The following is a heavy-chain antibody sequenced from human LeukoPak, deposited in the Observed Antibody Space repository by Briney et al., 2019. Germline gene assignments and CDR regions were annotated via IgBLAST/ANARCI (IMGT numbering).Heavy chain of an antibody. J-gene: IGHJ3*02. CDR2: INHSGST. Sequence: PSETLSLTCAVYGGSFSGYYWSWIRQPPGKGLEWIGEINHSGSTNYNPSLKSRVTISVDTSKNQFSLKLSSVTAADTAVYYCAREGYYDSSGYYVRAFDIWGQGTMVTVSS. D-gene: IGHD3-22*01. CDR3: AREGYYDSSGYYVRAFDI. V-gene: IGHV4-34*01. CDR1: GGSFSGYY.